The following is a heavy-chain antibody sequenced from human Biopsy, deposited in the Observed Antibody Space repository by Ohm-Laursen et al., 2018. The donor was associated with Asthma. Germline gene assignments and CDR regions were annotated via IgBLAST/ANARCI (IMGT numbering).Heavy chain of an antibody. Sequence: ASVKVSCNASGYTFISYAIHWVRQAPGQRLEWMGWINAGNGKLEYSGKFQGRVTITRDTSATTAYMELSSLTSGDTAVYYCARTFHFWSPYHAEHYQLWGQGTLVTVSS. CDR1: GYTFISYA. CDR2: INAGNGKL. J-gene: IGHJ1*01. CDR3: ARTFHFWSPYHAEHYQL. V-gene: IGHV1-3*01. D-gene: IGHD3-3*02.